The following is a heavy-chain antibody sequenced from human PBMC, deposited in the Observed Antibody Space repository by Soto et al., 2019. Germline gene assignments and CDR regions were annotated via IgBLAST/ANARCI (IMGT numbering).Heavy chain of an antibody. J-gene: IGHJ5*02. Sequence: TSETLSLTCTVSGGSISSYYWSWIRQPPGKGLEWIGYIYYSGSTNYNPSLKSRVTISVDTSKNQFSLKLSSVTAADTAVYYCARGPSGRYFDWPYLGWFDPWGQGTLVTVSS. D-gene: IGHD3-9*01. CDR1: GGSISSYY. CDR2: IYYSGST. V-gene: IGHV4-59*01. CDR3: ARGPSGRYFDWPYLGWFDP.